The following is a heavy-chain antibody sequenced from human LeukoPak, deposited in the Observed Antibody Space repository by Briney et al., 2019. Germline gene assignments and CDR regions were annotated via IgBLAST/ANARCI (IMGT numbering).Heavy chain of an antibody. CDR3: ARGSTPGIAVAGTI. D-gene: IGHD6-19*01. V-gene: IGHV1-18*01. Sequence: ASXXVSCKASGYTFTSYGISWVRQAPGQGVEWMGWISAYNGNTNYAQKIQGRVTMTTDTSKSKAYMELRRLRSDDTAVYYCARGSTPGIAVAGTIWGQGTLVTVSS. CDR2: ISAYNGNT. J-gene: IGHJ4*02. CDR1: GYTFTSYG.